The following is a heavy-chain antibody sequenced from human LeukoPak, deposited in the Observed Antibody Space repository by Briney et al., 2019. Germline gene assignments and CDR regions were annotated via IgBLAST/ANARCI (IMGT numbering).Heavy chain of an antibody. J-gene: IGHJ4*02. D-gene: IGHD6-13*01. CDR1: GFTFSSYA. V-gene: IGHV3-23*01. CDR3: ARGSYSSRLGY. CDR2: VSGSGGTT. Sequence: GGSLRLSCATSGFTFSSYAMTWVRQAPGKGLEWVSAVSGSGGTTYYADSVKGRFTISRDNSKNTLYLQMNSLRAEDTAVYYCARGSYSSRLGYWGQGTLVTVSS.